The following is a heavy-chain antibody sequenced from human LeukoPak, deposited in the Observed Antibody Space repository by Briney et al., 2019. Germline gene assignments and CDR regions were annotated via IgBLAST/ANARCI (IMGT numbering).Heavy chain of an antibody. J-gene: IGHJ4*02. CDR1: GFTVSSNY. CDR2: IYSGGTT. V-gene: IGHV3-53*01. CDR3: AREQGYYDSYFDY. Sequence: GSLRLSCAASGFTVSSNYMSWVRQAPGKGLEWVSIIYSGGTTYYADSVKGRFTISRDNSKNTLYLQMNSLRAEDTAVYYCAREQGYYDSYFDYWGQGTLVTVSS. D-gene: IGHD3-22*01.